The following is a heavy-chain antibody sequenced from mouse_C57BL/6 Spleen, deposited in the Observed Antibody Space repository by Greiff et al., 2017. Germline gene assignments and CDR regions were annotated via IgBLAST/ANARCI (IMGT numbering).Heavy chain of an antibody. J-gene: IGHJ2*01. CDR3: ALGSYFDY. Sequence: QVQLQQPGTELVKPGASVKLSCKASGYTFTSYWLHWVKQRPGQGLEWIGNINPSNGSTNNNKKFKTKATLTVDKSSSTAYMQRSSLTSEDSAVFYCALGSYFDYWGQGTTLTVSS. CDR2: INPSNGST. V-gene: IGHV1-53*01. D-gene: IGHD4-1*01. CDR1: GYTFTSYW.